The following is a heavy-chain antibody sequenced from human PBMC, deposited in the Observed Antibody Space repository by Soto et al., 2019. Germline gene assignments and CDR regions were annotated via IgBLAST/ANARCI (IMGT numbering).Heavy chain of an antibody. CDR3: ARDADYGGSRGGMDV. J-gene: IGHJ6*02. CDR1: GGSVNNANYF. Sequence: QVRLEESGPGLVKPSETLSLICSVSGGSVNNANYFWNWIRHHPENGLEWIGYIYYSGSTRYNPSFKTRATLSIYTSKNQFSLRLNSVTVADTAVYFCARDADYGGSRGGMDVWGRGTTVNVSS. CDR2: IYYSGST. V-gene: IGHV4-31*03. D-gene: IGHD4-17*01.